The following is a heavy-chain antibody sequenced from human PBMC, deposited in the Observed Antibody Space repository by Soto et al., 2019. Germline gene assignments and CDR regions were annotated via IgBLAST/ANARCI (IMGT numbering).Heavy chain of an antibody. CDR2: ISVSGDNT. V-gene: IGHV3-23*01. CDR1: GFTFSSYA. CDR3: AKAGTHSYFDY. J-gene: IGHJ4*03. Sequence: LRLSCAASGFTFSSYAMTWVRQAPGKGLEWVSSISVSGDNTYYADSVKGRFTISRDNSKNTFYLQMSSLRADDTAEYYCAKAGTHSYFDYWGQGTTVTVSS. D-gene: IGHD1-1*01.